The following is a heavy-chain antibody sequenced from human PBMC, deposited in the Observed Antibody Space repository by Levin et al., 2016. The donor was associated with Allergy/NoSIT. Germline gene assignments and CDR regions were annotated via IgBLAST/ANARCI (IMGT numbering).Heavy chain of an antibody. D-gene: IGHD3-10*01. CDR2: INHSGST. Sequence: GSLRLSCAVYGGSFSGYYWSWIRQPPGKGLEWIGEINHSGSTNYNPSLKSRVTISVDTSKNQFSLKLSSVTAADTAVYYCARLQVRGMRTYYYYYGMDVWGQGTTVTVSS. J-gene: IGHJ6*02. V-gene: IGHV4-34*01. CDR1: GGSFSGYY. CDR3: ARLQVRGMRTYYYYYGMDV.